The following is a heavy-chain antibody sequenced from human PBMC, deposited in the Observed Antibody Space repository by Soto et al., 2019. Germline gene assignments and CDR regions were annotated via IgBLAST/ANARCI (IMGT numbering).Heavy chain of an antibody. Sequence: SETLSLTCTVSGGSISSSSYYWGWIRQPPGKGLEWIGSIYYSGSTYYNPSLKSRVTISVDTSKNQYSLKLSSVTAADTSVYYCARPRIDYGGNSPYYYGMDVWGQGTTVT. CDR1: GGSISSSSYY. CDR3: ARPRIDYGGNSPYYYGMDV. V-gene: IGHV4-39*01. D-gene: IGHD4-17*01. J-gene: IGHJ6*02. CDR2: IYYSGST.